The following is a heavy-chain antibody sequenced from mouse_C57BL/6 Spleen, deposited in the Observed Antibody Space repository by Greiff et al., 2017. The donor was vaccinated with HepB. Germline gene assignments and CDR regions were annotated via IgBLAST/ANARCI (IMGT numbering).Heavy chain of an antibody. J-gene: IGHJ1*03. V-gene: IGHV5-6*02. CDR1: GFTFSSYG. CDR3: ARHVTPVVATKDYWYFDV. Sequence: EVKVEESGGDLVKPGGSLKLSCAASGFTFSSYGMSWVRQTPDKRLEWVATISSGGSYTYYPDSVKGRFTISRDNAKNTRYLQMRSLTAEDPAMYYCARHVTPVVATKDYWYFDVWGTGTTVTVSS. D-gene: IGHD1-1*01. CDR2: ISSGGSYT.